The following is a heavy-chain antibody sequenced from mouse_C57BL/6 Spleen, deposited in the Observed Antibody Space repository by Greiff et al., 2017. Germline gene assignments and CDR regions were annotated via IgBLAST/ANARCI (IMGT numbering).Heavy chain of an antibody. Sequence: QVQLQQSGAELVRPGASVKLSCKASGYTFTDYYINWVKQRPGQGLEWIARIYPGSGNTYYNEKFKGKATLTAEKSSSTAYMQLSSLTSEDSAVYFCAIYYDYDNGYAMDYWGQGTSVTVSS. J-gene: IGHJ4*01. V-gene: IGHV1-76*01. D-gene: IGHD2-4*01. CDR3: AIYYDYDNGYAMDY. CDR2: IYPGSGNT. CDR1: GYTFTDYY.